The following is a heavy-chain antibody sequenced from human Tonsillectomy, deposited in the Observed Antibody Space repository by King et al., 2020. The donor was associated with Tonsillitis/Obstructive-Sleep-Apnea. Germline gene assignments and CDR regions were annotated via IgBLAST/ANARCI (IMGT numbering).Heavy chain of an antibody. D-gene: IGHD2-2*01. J-gene: IGHJ4*02. CDR2: ISYDGSNK. CDR1: GFTFSNYG. V-gene: IGHV3-30*18. CDR3: AKDSGDVVVPAAIAGEFDN. Sequence: VQLVESGGGVVQPGRSLRLSCAVSGFTFSNYGMHWVRQAPGKGLEWVSVISYDGSNKFYADSVKGRLTISRDNSKNTLYLQMRSLRAEVTAVYYCAKDSGDVVVPAAIAGEFDNWGQGSLVTVSS.